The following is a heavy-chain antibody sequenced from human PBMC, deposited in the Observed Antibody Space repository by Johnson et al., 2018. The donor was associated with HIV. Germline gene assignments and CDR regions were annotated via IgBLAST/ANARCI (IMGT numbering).Heavy chain of an antibody. D-gene: IGHD5-24*01. Sequence: QVQLVESGGGLVKPGVSLRLSCAASGFTFSDYYMSWIRQAPGKGLEWISYISSSGDTTHYADSVKGRFTISRDNSKNSLYLQMNSLRAGDTAVYYCARAIGDGYPGMKAFDIWGQGTMVTVSS. CDR1: GFTFSDYY. CDR3: ARAIGDGYPGMKAFDI. J-gene: IGHJ3*02. CDR2: ISSSGDTT. V-gene: IGHV3-11*04.